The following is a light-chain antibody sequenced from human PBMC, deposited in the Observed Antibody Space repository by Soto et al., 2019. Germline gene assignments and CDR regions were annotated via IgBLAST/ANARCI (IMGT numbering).Light chain of an antibody. J-gene: IGKJ1*01. Sequence: EIVMTQSPATLSVSPGERATLSCRASQSVSSNLAWYQQKPGQAPRLLIYGASTRATGIPARFSGSGSGTEFTLTISSLQSEDFAVYYCQQYGSSPATVGQGNKVDIK. CDR2: GAS. CDR1: QSVSSN. V-gene: IGKV3-15*01. CDR3: QQYGSSPAT.